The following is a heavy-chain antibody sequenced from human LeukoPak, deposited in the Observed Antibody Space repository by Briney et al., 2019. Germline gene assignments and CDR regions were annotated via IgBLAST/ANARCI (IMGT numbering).Heavy chain of an antibody. V-gene: IGHV4-59*01. CDR1: GVSISSYY. CDR3: ARVLGAGIVGTIGAFDI. J-gene: IGHJ3*02. CDR2: VYYSGST. D-gene: IGHD1-26*01. Sequence: SETLSLTCTVSGVSISSYYWSCIRQPPGKGLEWIGYVYYSGSTNYNPSLKSRVTMSVDTSKNQFSLKLTSVTAADTAVYYCARVLGAGIVGTIGAFDIWGQGTMVTVSS.